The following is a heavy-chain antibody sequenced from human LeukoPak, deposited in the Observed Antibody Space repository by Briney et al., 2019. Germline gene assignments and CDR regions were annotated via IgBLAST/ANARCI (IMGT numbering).Heavy chain of an antibody. J-gene: IGHJ6*04. V-gene: IGHV4-4*09. CDR1: GGSISSYY. CDR3: ATTSIAARRGFMDV. Sequence: SETLSLTCTVSGGSISSYYWSWIRQPPGKGLEWIGYIYTSGSTNYSPSLKSRVTISVDTSKNQFSLKLSSVTAADTAVYYCATTSIAARRGFMDVWGKGTTVTVSS. CDR2: IYTSGST. D-gene: IGHD6-6*01.